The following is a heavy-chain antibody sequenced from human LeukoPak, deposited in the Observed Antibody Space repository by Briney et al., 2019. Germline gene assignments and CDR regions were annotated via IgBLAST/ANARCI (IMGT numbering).Heavy chain of an antibody. D-gene: IGHD2-2*02. CDR1: GYSFTSYW. J-gene: IGHJ3*02. CDR3: ARHTECAFQI. CDR2: IDPSESYT. V-gene: IGHV5-10-1*01. Sequence: GESLRISCKGSGYSFTSYWISWVRQMSGKGLEWMEKIDPSESYTNYSPSLQGHVTISTDKSISTAYLQWSSLKASDIAIYYCARHTECAFQIWGQGTMVTVSS.